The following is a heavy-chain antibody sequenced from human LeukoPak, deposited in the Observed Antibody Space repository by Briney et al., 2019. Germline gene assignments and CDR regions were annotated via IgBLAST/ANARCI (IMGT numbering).Heavy chain of an antibody. CDR3: ARDYYYDSSADGGY. V-gene: IGHV3-48*03. Sequence: PGGSLRLSCAASGFTFSSYEMNWVRQAPGKGLEWVSYISSSGSTIYYADSVKGRFTISRDNAKNSLYLQMNSLRAEDTAVYYCARDYYYDSSADGGYWGQGTLVTVSS. J-gene: IGHJ4*02. CDR2: ISSSGSTI. D-gene: IGHD3-22*01. CDR1: GFTFSSYE.